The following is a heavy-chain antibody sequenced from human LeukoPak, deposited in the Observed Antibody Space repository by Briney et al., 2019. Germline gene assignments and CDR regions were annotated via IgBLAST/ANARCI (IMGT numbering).Heavy chain of an antibody. D-gene: IGHD6-6*01. CDR3: ARDIRQLVLRRAFDI. J-gene: IGHJ3*02. CDR2: MNPNSAKT. CDR1: GFTFTNYD. Sequence: ASVKVSCKTSGFTFTNYDINWVRQATGQGLEWMGWMNPNSAKTGYAQKFQDRVTITWNTSISTAYMEVSSLTSEDTAVYYCARDIRQLVLRRAFDIWGQGTMVTVSS. V-gene: IGHV1-8*03.